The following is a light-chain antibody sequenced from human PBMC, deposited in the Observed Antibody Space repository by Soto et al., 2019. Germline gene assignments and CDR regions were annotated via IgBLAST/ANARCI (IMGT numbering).Light chain of an antibody. CDR1: SSDVGGYNY. CDR2: EVR. J-gene: IGLJ1*01. Sequence: HSVRTQLASAPGSPVRGLTISCTGSSSDVGGYNYVSWYQQHPGKAPKVMIYEVRKRPSGVPDRFSGSKSGNTASLTVSGLQAEDEADYYCSSYAGSNNFHVFGTGTKVTVL. CDR3: SSYAGSNNFHV. V-gene: IGLV2-8*01.